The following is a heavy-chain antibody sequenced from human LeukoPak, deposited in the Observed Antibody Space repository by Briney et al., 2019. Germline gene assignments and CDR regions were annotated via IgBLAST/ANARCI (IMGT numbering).Heavy chain of an antibody. CDR2: ITGGSTYI. D-gene: IGHD6-13*01. Sequence: GGSLRLSRAASGFTFSSYTMNWVRQAPGKGLEWVSSITGGSTYIYYADSLKGRFTISRDNAKNSLYLQMNSLRAEDTAVYYCARVIGQYSSSWPFDYWGQGTLVTVSS. V-gene: IGHV3-21*01. J-gene: IGHJ4*02. CDR1: GFTFSSYT. CDR3: ARVIGQYSSSWPFDY.